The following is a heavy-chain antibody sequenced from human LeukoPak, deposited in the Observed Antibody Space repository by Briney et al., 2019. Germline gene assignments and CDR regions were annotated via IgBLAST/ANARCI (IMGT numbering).Heavy chain of an antibody. CDR3: ARDLVTVTKGFDI. CDR1: DDSFSSHH. D-gene: IGHD4-17*01. V-gene: IGHV4-59*11. J-gene: IGHJ3*02. CDR2: ISYIGST. Sequence: VKPSETLSLTCAVSDDSFSSHHWTWIRQPPGKGPEWIGYISYIGSTNYNPSLKSRVTISIDTSKNQFSLKLSSVTAADTAVYYCARDLVTVTKGFDIWGQGTMVSVSS.